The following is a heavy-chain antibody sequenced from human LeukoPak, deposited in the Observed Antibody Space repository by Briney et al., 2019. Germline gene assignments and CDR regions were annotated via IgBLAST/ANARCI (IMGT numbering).Heavy chain of an antibody. J-gene: IGHJ4*02. CDR2: IYYSGST. CDR3: ARGLTGTHWGHFDY. CDR1: GGSISSGGYY. D-gene: IGHD1-20*01. V-gene: IGHV4-31*03. Sequence: SQTLSLTCTVSGGSISSGGYYWSWIRQHPGKGLEWIGYIYYSGSTYYNPSLESRVTISVDTSKNQFSLKLSSVTAADTAVYYCARGLTGTHWGHFDYWGQGTLVTVSS.